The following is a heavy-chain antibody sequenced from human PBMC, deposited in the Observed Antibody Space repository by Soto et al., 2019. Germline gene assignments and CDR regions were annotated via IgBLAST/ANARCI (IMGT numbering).Heavy chain of an antibody. D-gene: IGHD4-17*01. CDR3: ASGTVTTFYFDY. CDR1: GGSISSSSYY. V-gene: IGHV4-39*01. J-gene: IGHJ4*02. CDR2: IYYSGST. Sequence: QLQLQESGPGLVKPSETLSITCTVSGGSISSSSYYWGWIRQPPGKGLEWIGSIYYSGSTYYNPSLKSRVTISVDTSKNQFSLKLSSVTAADTAVYYCASGTVTTFYFDYWGQGTLVTVSS.